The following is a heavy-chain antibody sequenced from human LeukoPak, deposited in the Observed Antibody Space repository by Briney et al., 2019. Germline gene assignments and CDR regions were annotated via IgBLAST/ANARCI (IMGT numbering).Heavy chain of an antibody. V-gene: IGHV3-23*01. D-gene: IGHD6-19*01. CDR1: GFTFSSYA. Sequence: GGSLRLSCAASGFTFSSYAMSWVRQAPGKGLEWVSAISGSGGSTYYADSVKGRFTISRDNSKNTLYLQMNSLRAADTAVYYCAKDKSSGWYGYFQHWGQGTLVTVSS. J-gene: IGHJ1*01. CDR3: AKDKSSGWYGYFQH. CDR2: ISGSGGST.